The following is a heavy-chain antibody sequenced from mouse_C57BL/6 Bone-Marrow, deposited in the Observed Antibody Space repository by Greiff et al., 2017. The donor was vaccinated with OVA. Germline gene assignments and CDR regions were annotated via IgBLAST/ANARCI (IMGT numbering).Heavy chain of an antibody. CDR2: IDPSDSET. CDR3: ARFTRGYLDV. J-gene: IGHJ1*03. V-gene: IGHV1-52*01. Sequence: VQLQQPGAELVRPGSSVKLSCKASGYTFTSYWMHWVKQRPIQGLEWIGNIDPSDSETPYNQKFKDKATLTADKSSSTAYMQLSSLTSEDSAVYYCARFTRGYLDVWGTGTTVTVSS. CDR1: GYTFTSYW.